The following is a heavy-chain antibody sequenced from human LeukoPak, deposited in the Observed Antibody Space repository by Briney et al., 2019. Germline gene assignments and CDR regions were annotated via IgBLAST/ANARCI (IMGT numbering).Heavy chain of an antibody. J-gene: IGHJ3*02. Sequence: PGGSLRLSCAASGFIFSSFGMHWVRQAPGKGLEWVAFMRHDGSERYYGASVKGRFTISRDNSKNTLYVQMNFLRTEDTAVYYCARGSRFGVVGRDAFDIWGQGTVVTVSS. CDR3: ARGSRFGVVGRDAFDI. V-gene: IGHV3-30*02. CDR1: GFIFSSFG. D-gene: IGHD3-3*01. CDR2: MRHDGSER.